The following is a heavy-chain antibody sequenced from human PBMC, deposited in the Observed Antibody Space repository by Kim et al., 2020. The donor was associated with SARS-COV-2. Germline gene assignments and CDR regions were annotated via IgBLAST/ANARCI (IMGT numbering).Heavy chain of an antibody. J-gene: IGHJ3*02. Sequence: RYSPSVQGQVTISADKSISTAYLQWSSLKASDTAMYYCARPIESSCAFDIWGQGTMVTVSS. V-gene: IGHV5-51*01. D-gene: IGHD6-6*01. CDR3: ARPIESSCAFDI.